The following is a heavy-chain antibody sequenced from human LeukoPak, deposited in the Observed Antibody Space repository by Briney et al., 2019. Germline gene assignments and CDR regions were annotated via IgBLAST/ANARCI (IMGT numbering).Heavy chain of an antibody. CDR3: ASSLGDYGDYTEAFDI. V-gene: IGHV1-69*13. D-gene: IGHD4-17*01. J-gene: IGHJ3*02. Sequence: SVKVSCKASGGTFSSYAISWVRQAPGQGLDWVGGIIPIFGTANYAQKFQGRVTITADESTSTAYMELSSLRSEDTAVYYCASSLGDYGDYTEAFDIWGQGTMVTVSS. CDR2: IIPIFGTA. CDR1: GGTFSSYA.